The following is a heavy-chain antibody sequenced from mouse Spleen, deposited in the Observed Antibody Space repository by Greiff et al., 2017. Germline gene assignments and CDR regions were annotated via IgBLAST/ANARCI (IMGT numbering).Heavy chain of an antibody. V-gene: IGHV2-6-1*01. CDR3: ARHRYDGGDYFDY. Sequence: QVQLKETGPGLVAPSQSLSITCTVSGFSLTSYGVHWVRQPPGKGLEWLVVIWSDGSTNYNSALKSRLSISKDNSKSQVFLKMNSLQTDDTAMYYCARHRYDGGDYFDYWGQGTTLTVSS. J-gene: IGHJ2*01. CDR2: IWSDGST. CDR1: GFSLTSYG. D-gene: IGHD2-14*01.